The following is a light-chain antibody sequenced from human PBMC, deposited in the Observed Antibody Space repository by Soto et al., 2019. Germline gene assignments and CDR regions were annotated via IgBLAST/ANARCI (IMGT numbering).Light chain of an antibody. CDR2: EVS. J-gene: IGLJ2*01. CDR1: IYDVGAYHY. CDR3: ISYTTNGALV. V-gene: IGLV2-14*01. Sequence: QSALTQPASVSGSPGQSITISCTGTIYDVGAYHYVSWYQQFPGKAPKLILYEVSNRPSGISNRFSGFRSGSTASLTVSGLQPEDDAHYYCISYTTNGALVFGGGTKLTVL.